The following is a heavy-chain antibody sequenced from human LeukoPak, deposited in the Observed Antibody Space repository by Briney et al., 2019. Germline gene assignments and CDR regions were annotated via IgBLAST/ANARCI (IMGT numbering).Heavy chain of an antibody. V-gene: IGHV3-21*01. CDR1: GFTFSSYS. J-gene: IGHJ3*02. CDR2: ISSSSSYI. D-gene: IGHD6-13*01. CDR3: ARHSTTWVDGAFDI. Sequence: KAGGSLRLSCAASGFTFSSYSMNWVRQAPGKGLEWVSSISSSSSYIYYADSVKGRFTISRDNAKNSLSLQMNSLRAEDTAVYYCARHSTTWVDGAFDIWGQGTMVTVSS.